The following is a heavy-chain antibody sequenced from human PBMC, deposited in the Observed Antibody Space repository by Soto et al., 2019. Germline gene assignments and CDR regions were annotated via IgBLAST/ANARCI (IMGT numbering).Heavy chain of an antibody. CDR3: WRRYADSGNYSLGMGV. V-gene: IGHV4-31*03. CDR1: GGSISSGGYY. Sequence: SETLSLTCTVSGGSISSGGYYWSWIRQHPGKGLEWIGYIYYSGSTYYNPSLKSRVTISVDTSKDQFSLKLSSVTAADTAVYYCWRRYADSGNYSLGMGVRGQRTTVTVSS. CDR2: IYYSGST. J-gene: IGHJ6*02. D-gene: IGHD1-26*01.